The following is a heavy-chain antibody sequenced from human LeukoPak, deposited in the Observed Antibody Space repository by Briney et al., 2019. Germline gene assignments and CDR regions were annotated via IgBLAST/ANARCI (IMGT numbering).Heavy chain of an antibody. CDR1: GGFLSNYN. CDR2: IYISGST. Sequence: SETLPLTCRVSGGFLSNYNWNWIRQSAGKGLEWIGRIYISGSTDYNPSLKSRVTMSVDASKNEFSLRLNSVTAADSAVYYCARTSGRSWFYYYIDVWGKGTTVTVSS. D-gene: IGHD2-15*01. V-gene: IGHV4-4*07. J-gene: IGHJ6*03. CDR3: ARTSGRSWFYYYIDV.